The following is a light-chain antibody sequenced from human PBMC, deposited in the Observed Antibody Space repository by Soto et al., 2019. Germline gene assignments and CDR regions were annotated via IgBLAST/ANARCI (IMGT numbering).Light chain of an antibody. CDR1: RSDVGAYNY. Sequence: QSALTQPASVSGSPGQSIAISCTGTRSDVGAYNYVSWYQQHPGKAPKLMISEVTNRPSGVSDRFSGSKSGYTASLTISGLLAEDEADYYCNSHTISNTRVFGTGTKVTV. CDR2: EVT. J-gene: IGLJ1*01. V-gene: IGLV2-14*01. CDR3: NSHTISNTRV.